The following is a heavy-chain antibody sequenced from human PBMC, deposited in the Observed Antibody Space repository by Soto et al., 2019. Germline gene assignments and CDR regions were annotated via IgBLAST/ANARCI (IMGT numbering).Heavy chain of an antibody. CDR3: ARDSRYCSSTSCYVDYYGMDV. V-gene: IGHV4-59*01. CDR1: GGSISSYY. CDR2: IYYSGST. D-gene: IGHD2-2*01. J-gene: IGHJ6*02. Sequence: QVQLQESGPGLVKPSETLSLTCTVSGGSISSYYWSWIRQPPGKGLEWIGYIYYSGSTNYNPSLKSRVPLSVDTSKNQFCLKLSSVTAADTAVYYSARDSRYCSSTSCYVDYYGMDVWGQGTTVTVSS.